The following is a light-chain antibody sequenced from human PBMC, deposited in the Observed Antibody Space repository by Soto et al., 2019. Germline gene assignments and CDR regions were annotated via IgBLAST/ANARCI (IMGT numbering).Light chain of an antibody. Sequence: QSVLTQPPSVSGAPGQSITISCTGSSSSIGAGYDVHWYQQLPGAAPKLLIYADTNRPSGVPDRFSGSKSDTSASLAITGLQAEDEADYYCQSYDSSLSGYVFGTGTKVTVL. J-gene: IGLJ1*01. CDR1: SSSIGAGYD. CDR2: ADT. CDR3: QSYDSSLSGYV. V-gene: IGLV1-40*01.